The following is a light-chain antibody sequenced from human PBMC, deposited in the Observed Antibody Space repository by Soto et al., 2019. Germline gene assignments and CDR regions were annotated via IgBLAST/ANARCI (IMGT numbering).Light chain of an antibody. CDR3: QKYDNVPT. CDR1: QGISNA. Sequence: DNQVTQSPSSLSASVGDRVTITCRASQGISNALAWYQQRPGKVPRLLIYAASTLQSGVPSRLSGSGSGTDFTLTSSSLQPEDVAAYYCQKYDNVPTFGQGTKVEIK. V-gene: IGKV1-27*01. J-gene: IGKJ1*01. CDR2: AAS.